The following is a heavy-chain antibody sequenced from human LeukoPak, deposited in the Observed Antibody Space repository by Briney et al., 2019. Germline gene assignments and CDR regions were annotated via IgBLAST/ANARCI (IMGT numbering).Heavy chain of an antibody. V-gene: IGHV4-34*01. Sequence: PSETLSLTCAIYGGSFSGYYRSWIRQPPGKGLELIEEINRSGGIEYNPSLKSRVTISADTSKNQFFLNLNSVTAADTAVYYCARGGDNWNFYWGQGTLVTVS. J-gene: IGHJ4*02. D-gene: IGHD1-1*01. CDR3: ARGGDNWNFY. CDR1: GGSFSGYY. CDR2: INRSGGI.